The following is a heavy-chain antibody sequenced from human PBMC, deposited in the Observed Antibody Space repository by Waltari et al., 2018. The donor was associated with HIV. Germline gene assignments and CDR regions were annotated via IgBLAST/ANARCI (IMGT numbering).Heavy chain of an antibody. CDR3: SRINEVAVAGTGFDAFDI. CDR1: GGTFSSYA. V-gene: IGHV1-69*01. D-gene: IGHD6-19*01. CDR2: IIPIFGTS. Sequence: QVQLVQSGAEVKKPGSSVKVSCKASGGTFSSYAIRWVRQAPGQGLEWLGGIIPIFGTSIYAQNFQGRVTITADESTSTAYMELSSLRSEDTAVYYCSRINEVAVAGTGFDAFDIWGQGTKVTVSS. J-gene: IGHJ3*02.